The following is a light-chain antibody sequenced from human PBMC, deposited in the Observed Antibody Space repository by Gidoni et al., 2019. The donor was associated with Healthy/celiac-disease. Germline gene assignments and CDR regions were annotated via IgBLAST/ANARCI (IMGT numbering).Light chain of an antibody. CDR2: ASS. J-gene: IGKJ2*01. CDR3: QQSYRPI. V-gene: IGKV1-39*01. Sequence: DIQMTQSTSYLSASVGDRVTITCRASQSISSYFNWYQQKSGKAPKLLLYASSSLQSRVPSRFSGSGSGTDFTLTISSLQPEDFATYYCQQSYRPIFGQGTKLEIK. CDR1: QSISSY.